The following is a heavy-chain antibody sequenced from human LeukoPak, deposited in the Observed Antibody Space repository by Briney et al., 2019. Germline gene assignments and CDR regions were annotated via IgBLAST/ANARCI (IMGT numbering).Heavy chain of an antibody. CDR1: GLTFSKSA. V-gene: IGHV3-23*01. Sequence: GGSLRLSCAASGLTFSKSALTWVRQAPGKGLEWVSTITDVGDIFYTYSVRGRFTISRDNSKNTVYMQMDGLRAEDTAVYYCTRDRGGSPTDVFDYWGQGTLVTVSS. J-gene: IGHJ4*02. CDR2: ITDVGDI. CDR3: TRDRGGSPTDVFDY. D-gene: IGHD2-15*01.